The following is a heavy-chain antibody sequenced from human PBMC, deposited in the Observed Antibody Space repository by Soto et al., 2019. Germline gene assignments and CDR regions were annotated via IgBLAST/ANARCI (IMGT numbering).Heavy chain of an antibody. V-gene: IGHV3-23*01. D-gene: IGHD6-13*01. CDR3: VKERDSTGYFDV. CDR1: GFTFSAYA. Sequence: EVHLLESGGGFIQPGGSLRLSCAASGFTFSAYAMSWVRQAPGKGLEWVSAISGSGVKTYYPDSVKGRFTISRDNSRNTLYLQMNSLRAEDTAVYYCVKERDSTGYFDVWGRGTLATVSS. CDR2: ISGSGVKT. J-gene: IGHJ2*01.